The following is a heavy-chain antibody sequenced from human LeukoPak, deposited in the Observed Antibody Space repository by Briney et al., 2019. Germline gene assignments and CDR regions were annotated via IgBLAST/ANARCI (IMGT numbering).Heavy chain of an antibody. CDR1: GFTFSNYY. V-gene: IGHV3-7*03. D-gene: IGHD1-26*01. Sequence: GGSLRLSCAASGFTFSNYYMSWVRQAPGKGLEWVANIKEDGSAKYYMDSVKGRFTISRDNAKNSLYLQMNSLRAEDTALYYCARDSSGSYQFDYWGQGTLVTVSS. CDR2: IKEDGSAK. J-gene: IGHJ4*02. CDR3: ARDSSGSYQFDY.